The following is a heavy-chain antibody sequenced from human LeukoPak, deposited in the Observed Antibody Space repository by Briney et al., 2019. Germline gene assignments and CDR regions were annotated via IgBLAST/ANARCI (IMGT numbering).Heavy chain of an antibody. V-gene: IGHV3-7*01. CDR1: GFTFSSYW. D-gene: IGHD6-13*01. J-gene: IGHJ3*02. CDR3: ARVPPADGYSRPRGAFDI. Sequence: PGGSLRLSCAASGFTFSSYWMSWVRQAPGRGLEWVANIKQDGSEKYYVDSVKGRFTISRDNAKNSLYLQMNSLRAEDTAVYYCARVPPADGYSRPRGAFDIWGQGTMVTVSS. CDR2: IKQDGSEK.